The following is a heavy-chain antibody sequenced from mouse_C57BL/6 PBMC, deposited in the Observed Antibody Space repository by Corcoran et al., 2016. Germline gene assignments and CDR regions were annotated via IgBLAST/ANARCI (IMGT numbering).Heavy chain of an antibody. Sequence: QVQLQQSGPELVKPGASVKISCKASGYTFTDYYINWVKQRPGQGLEWIGWIIPGSGSTYYNEKFKGKATLTVDKSSSTAYMLLSSLTSEDSAVYFCAIDGDLPYGSSSWYFDVWGTGTTVTVSS. CDR2: IIPGSGST. J-gene: IGHJ1*03. CDR1: GYTFTDYY. CDR3: AIDGDLPYGSSSWYFDV. D-gene: IGHD1-1*01. V-gene: IGHV1-75*01.